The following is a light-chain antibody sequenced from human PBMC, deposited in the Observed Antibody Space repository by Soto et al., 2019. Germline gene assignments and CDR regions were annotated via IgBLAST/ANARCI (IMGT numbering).Light chain of an antibody. J-gene: IGLJ1*01. Sequence: QSVLTQPPSASGTPGQRVTISCSGSSSNIGSNTVNWYQQLPGTAPKLLIYSNNQRPSAVPDRFSGSKSGTSASLAISGLQSEDEADYYCAAWDDSLNGSYVFGTGTKVTVL. CDR2: SNN. CDR1: SSNIGSNT. V-gene: IGLV1-44*01. CDR3: AAWDDSLNGSYV.